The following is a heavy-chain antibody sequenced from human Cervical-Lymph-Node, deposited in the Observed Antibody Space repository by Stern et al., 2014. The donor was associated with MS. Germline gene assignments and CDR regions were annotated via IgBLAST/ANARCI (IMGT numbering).Heavy chain of an antibody. CDR2: ISADSGST. J-gene: IGHJ4*02. CDR3: ARDKMHAFDY. CDR1: GYTFTSYG. Sequence: QMQLVQYGTEVKKPGASLIVSCRASGYTFTSYGISWVRQAPGQGLEWVGWISADSGSTKYSQNLRDRITLTRDTSTGTAYMELRTLRSEDTAVYYCARDKMHAFDYWGQGTLVSVSS. V-gene: IGHV1-18*01. D-gene: IGHD2-8*01.